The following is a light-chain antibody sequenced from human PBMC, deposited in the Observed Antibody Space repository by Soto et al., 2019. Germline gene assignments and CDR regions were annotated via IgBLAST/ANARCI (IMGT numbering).Light chain of an antibody. CDR3: QHYVDTPLT. J-gene: IGKJ4*01. V-gene: IGKV3-20*01. Sequence: EIVLTQSPGTLSLSRGERATLSCRASQSVNNNYLAWYQEIPGQAPRLLIYRASSRATGIPDRFSGSGSGTDFTLTISRLEPEAFAVYYCQHYVDTPLTFGGGTKVEIK. CDR1: QSVNNNY. CDR2: RAS.